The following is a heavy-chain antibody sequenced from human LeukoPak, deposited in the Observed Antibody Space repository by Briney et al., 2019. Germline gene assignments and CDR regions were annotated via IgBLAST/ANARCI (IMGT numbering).Heavy chain of an antibody. J-gene: IGHJ4*02. V-gene: IGHV3-49*04. CDR3: VRYSGDADY. D-gene: IGHD5-12*01. Sequence: GSLRLSCAASGFTFSNNAMSWVRQAPGKGLEWVGFIRSKVYGGTTEYAASVKGRFTISRDDSKSIAYLQMNSLKTEDTAVYYCVRYSGDADYWGQGTLVTVSS. CDR2: IRSKVYGGTT. CDR1: GFTFSNNA.